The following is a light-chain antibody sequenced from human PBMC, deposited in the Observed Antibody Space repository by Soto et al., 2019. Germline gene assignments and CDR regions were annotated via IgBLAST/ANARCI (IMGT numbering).Light chain of an antibody. Sequence: QSALTQPASVSGSPGQSITISCTGTSSDVGSYNFVSWYQQHPGKAPKVMIYEGSKRPSGVSNRFSGSKSGNTASLTISGLQADDDADYYCCSYAGSSTWVFGTGTKVTVL. CDR1: SSDVGSYNF. CDR2: EGS. J-gene: IGLJ1*01. V-gene: IGLV2-23*01. CDR3: CSYAGSSTWV.